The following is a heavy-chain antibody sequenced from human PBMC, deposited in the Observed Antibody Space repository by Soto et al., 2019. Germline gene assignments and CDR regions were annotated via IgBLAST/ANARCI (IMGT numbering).Heavy chain of an antibody. D-gene: IGHD6-13*01. CDR2: INHSGST. CDR3: ARRGAAGTWPFDY. Sequence: PSGTLSLTCAAYGRSFSCYYWSWIRQPPGKGLEWIGEINHSGSTNYNPSLKSRVTVSVDTSKNQLCLKLSSVTAADTAVYYCARRGAAGTWPFDYWGQGTLVTVSS. J-gene: IGHJ4*02. CDR1: GRSFSCYY. V-gene: IGHV4-34*01.